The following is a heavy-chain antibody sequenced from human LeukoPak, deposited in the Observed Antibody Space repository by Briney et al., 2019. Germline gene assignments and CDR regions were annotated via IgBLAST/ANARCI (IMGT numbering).Heavy chain of an antibody. CDR1: GFTSSSYR. CDR3: ARALTGYYADPFDY. Sequence: GGSLRFSCAPSGFTSSSYRLNWVRQSPGKGRGWVSYISSSSSTIYYADSVKGRFTISRDNAKNSLYLQMNSLRAEDTAVYYCARALTGYYADPFDYWGQGTLVTVSS. V-gene: IGHV3-48*04. CDR2: ISSSSSTI. D-gene: IGHD3-9*01. J-gene: IGHJ4*02.